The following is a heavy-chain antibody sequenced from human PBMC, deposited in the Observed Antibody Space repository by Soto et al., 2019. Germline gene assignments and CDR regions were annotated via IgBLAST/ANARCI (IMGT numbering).Heavy chain of an antibody. V-gene: IGHV1-46*01. Sequence: ASVKVSCKASGYSVTSYYMHWVRQAPGQGLEWMGIINPNSGSATYAQKFQGRVTMTRDTSTSTVYMELTSLTSGDTAVYYCARAGIAYCSSTTCYLYYYVMDVWGQGTTVTVSS. J-gene: IGHJ6*02. CDR1: GYSVTSYY. CDR2: INPNSGSA. D-gene: IGHD2-2*01. CDR3: ARAGIAYCSSTTCYLYYYVMDV.